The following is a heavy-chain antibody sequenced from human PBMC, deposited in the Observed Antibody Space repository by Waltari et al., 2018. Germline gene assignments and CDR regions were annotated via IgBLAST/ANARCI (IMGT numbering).Heavy chain of an antibody. V-gene: IGHV3-74*02. J-gene: IGHJ6*02. CDR2: IKMDGSTT. CDR3: AKVGILTGYNYGIDV. D-gene: IGHD3-9*01. Sequence: EVQLVESGGNLVQPGGSLRLSCADSGFPFSSYELNWVRQAPGKGLVWVSRIKMDGSTTDYADSVKGRFTISRDNAKNRLYLHMNSLRTEDTAVYYCAKVGILTGYNYGIDVWGQGTTVTVSS. CDR1: GFPFSSYE.